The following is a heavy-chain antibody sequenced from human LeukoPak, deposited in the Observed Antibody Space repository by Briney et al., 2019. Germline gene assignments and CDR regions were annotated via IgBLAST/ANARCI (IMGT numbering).Heavy chain of an antibody. V-gene: IGHV1-8*01. CDR1: GYTFTSYD. CDR2: MNPNSGNT. Sequence: ASVTVSCKASGYTFTSYDINWVRQATGQGLEWMGWMNPNSGNTGYAQKFQGRVTMTRNTSISTAYMELSSLRSEDTAVYYCAGAVVGDDAFDIWGQGTMVTVSS. D-gene: IGHD2-2*01. CDR3: AGAVVGDDAFDI. J-gene: IGHJ3*02.